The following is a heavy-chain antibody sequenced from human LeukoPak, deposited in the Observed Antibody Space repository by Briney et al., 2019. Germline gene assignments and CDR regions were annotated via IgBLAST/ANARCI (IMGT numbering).Heavy chain of an antibody. CDR3: ARGAYDSSGYLTY. V-gene: IGHV4-59*01. CDR2: IYYSGST. Sequence: SETLSLTCTVSGGSISSYYWSWIRQPPGKGLEWIGYIYYSGSTNYNPSLKSRVTISVDTSKSQFSLKLSSVTAADTAVYYCARGAYDSSGYLTYWGQGTLVTVSS. J-gene: IGHJ4*02. CDR1: GGSISSYY. D-gene: IGHD3-22*01.